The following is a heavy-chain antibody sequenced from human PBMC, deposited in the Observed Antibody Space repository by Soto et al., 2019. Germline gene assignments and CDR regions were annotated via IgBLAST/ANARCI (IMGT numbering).Heavy chain of an antibody. CDR1: GFAFSAYW. CDR3: AKDSVSANTDWTFRFDH. D-gene: IGHD6-19*01. CDR2: IKEDGSQK. Sequence: PGGSLRLSCTASGFAFSAYWMSWVRQAPGKGLEWVANIKEDGSQKYYVDSVKGRFTISRDNTKNSLFLQMDSLRAEDTALYYCAKDSVSANTDWTFRFDHWGQGTLVTVSS. V-gene: IGHV3-7*03. J-gene: IGHJ4*02.